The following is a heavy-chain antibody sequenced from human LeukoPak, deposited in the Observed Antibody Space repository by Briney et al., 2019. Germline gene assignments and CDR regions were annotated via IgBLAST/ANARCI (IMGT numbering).Heavy chain of an antibody. CDR2: ISYDGSNK. J-gene: IGHJ4*02. CDR3: AKDSLVGY. Sequence: GGSLRLSCAASGFTFSSYAMHWVRQAPGKGLEWVAVISYDGSNKYYADSVKGRFTVSRDNSKNTLYLQMNSLRAEDTAVYYCAKDSLVGYWGQGTLVTVSS. V-gene: IGHV3-30-3*01. CDR1: GFTFSSYA.